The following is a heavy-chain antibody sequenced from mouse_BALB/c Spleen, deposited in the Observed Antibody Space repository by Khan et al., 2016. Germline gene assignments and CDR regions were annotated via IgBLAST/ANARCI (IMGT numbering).Heavy chain of an antibody. D-gene: IGHD1-2*01. CDR1: GYSITSGYG. J-gene: IGHJ2*01. CDR2: ISYSGSN. Sequence: VQLQQSGPGLVKPSQTLSLTCTVTGYSITSGYGWNWIRQFPGNQLEWMGYISYSGSNNYNPSLKSRISITRDTSKNQFFLQLNSVTTEDTATYYCARTARIKYWGQGTTLTVSS. CDR3: ARTARIKY. V-gene: IGHV3-2*02.